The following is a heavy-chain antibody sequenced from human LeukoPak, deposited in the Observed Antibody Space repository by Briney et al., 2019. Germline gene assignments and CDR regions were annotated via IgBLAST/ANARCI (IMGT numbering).Heavy chain of an antibody. CDR2: IWYDRSNI. CDR1: GFTFSGYD. CDR3: AYGGNTGYEYFQH. V-gene: IGHV3-33*03. Sequence: SGTSLRLSCAASGFTFSGYDMHWVRQVSGKGLEWVALIWYDRSNIYYGDTVKGRFTISRDNSKNTMYLQMNSMRAEYTTVYYCAYGGNTGYEYFQHGGQGTLVTVSS. D-gene: IGHD4-23*01. J-gene: IGHJ1*01.